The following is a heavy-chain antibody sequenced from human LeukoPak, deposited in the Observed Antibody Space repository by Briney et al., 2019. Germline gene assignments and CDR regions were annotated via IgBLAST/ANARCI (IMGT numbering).Heavy chain of an antibody. Sequence: GGSLRLSCAASGFTFSSYAMHWVRQAPGKGLERVAVISYDGSNKYYADSVKGRFTISRDNSKNTLYLQMNSLRAEDTAVYYCARGDQIVVVITPFDYWGQGTLVTVSS. CDR1: GFTFSSYA. J-gene: IGHJ4*02. V-gene: IGHV3-30-3*01. CDR3: ARGDQIVVVITPFDY. CDR2: ISYDGSNK. D-gene: IGHD3-22*01.